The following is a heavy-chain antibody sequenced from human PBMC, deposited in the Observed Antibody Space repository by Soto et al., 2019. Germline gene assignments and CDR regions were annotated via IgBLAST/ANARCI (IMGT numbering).Heavy chain of an antibody. J-gene: IGHJ4*02. CDR3: ARGYGLRDY. V-gene: IGHV3-7*01. Sequence: GGSLRLSCAASGFTFSSYWMSWVRQAPGKGLEWVANIKQDGSEKYYVDSVKGRFTISRDNAKNSMYVQMNSLRAEDTAVHYCARGYGLRDYWGQGTLVTVSS. D-gene: IGHD3-3*01. CDR1: GFTFSSYW. CDR2: IKQDGSEK.